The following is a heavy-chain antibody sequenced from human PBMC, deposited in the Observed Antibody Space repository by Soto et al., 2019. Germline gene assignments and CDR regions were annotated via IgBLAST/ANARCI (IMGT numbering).Heavy chain of an antibody. CDR3: VKDRGTARTRRFVPDYYYGMDV. J-gene: IGHJ6*02. CDR2: IWYDGSNK. D-gene: IGHD6-6*01. V-gene: IGHV3-30*02. Sequence: GSLRLSCAASGFTFSSYGMHWVRQAPGKGLEWVAVIWYDGSNKYYADSVKGRFTISRDNSKNTLYLQMSSLRAEDTAVYYCVKDRGTARTRRFVPDYYYGMDVWGQGTTVTVSS. CDR1: GFTFSSYG.